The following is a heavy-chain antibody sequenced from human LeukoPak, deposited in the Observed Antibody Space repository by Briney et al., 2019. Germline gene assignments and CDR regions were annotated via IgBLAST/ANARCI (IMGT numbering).Heavy chain of an antibody. CDR1: GDSISNLHW. D-gene: IGHD6-19*01. J-gene: IGHJ4*02. Sequence: SGTLSLTCAVSGDSISNLHWWTWVRQSPGKGLEWIGESDHTGRTNYTPSIKSRVTISLDKPKNQFSLKLTSVTAADTAVYFCARDPDGSGLNFDYWGQGTLVTVSS. V-gene: IGHV4-4*02. CDR3: ARDPDGSGLNFDY. CDR2: SDHTGRT.